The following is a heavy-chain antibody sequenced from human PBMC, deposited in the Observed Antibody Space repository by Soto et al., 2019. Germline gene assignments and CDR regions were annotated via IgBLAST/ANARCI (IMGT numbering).Heavy chain of an antibody. J-gene: IGHJ5*02. CDR1: GGSISSGDYY. D-gene: IGHD6-6*01. CDR3: ARGRPDARGGWLDP. V-gene: IGHV4-30-4*01. Sequence: QVQLQESGPGLVKPSQTLSLTCTVSGGSISSGDYYWSWIRQPPGKGLEWIGYIYYSGTTYYNPSLKSRVTLSEDAPRTQCTLKQSPVTAADAAVYSCARGRPDARGGWLDPWGQGTLVPVSS. CDR2: IYYSGTT.